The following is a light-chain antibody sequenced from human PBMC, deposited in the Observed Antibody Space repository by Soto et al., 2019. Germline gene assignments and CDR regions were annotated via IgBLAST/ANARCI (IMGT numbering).Light chain of an antibody. CDR3: QQYGASPSLT. V-gene: IGKV3-20*01. J-gene: IGKJ4*01. CDR2: DAS. CDR1: QSVTSNS. Sequence: EIVLTQSPGTLSLSPGERATLSCRASQSVTSNSLAWYQQKPGQPPRLLIYDASSRATGIPDRFSGTGSGTDFALIISRVEPEDFAIYYCQQYGASPSLTFGGGTKVVIK.